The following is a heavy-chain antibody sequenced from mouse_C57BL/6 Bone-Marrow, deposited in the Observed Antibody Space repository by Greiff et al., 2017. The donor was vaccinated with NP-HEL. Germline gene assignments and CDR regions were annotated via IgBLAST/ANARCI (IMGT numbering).Heavy chain of an antibody. J-gene: IGHJ3*01. CDR1: GFTFSSYG. Sequence: EVQLQESGGDLVKPGGSLKLSCAASGFTFSSYGMSWVRQTPDKRLEWVATISSGGSYTYYPDSVKGRFTISRDNAKNTLYLQMSSLKSEDTAMYYCARHTFAYWGQGTLVTVSA. V-gene: IGHV5-6*01. CDR2: ISSGGSYT. CDR3: ARHTFAY.